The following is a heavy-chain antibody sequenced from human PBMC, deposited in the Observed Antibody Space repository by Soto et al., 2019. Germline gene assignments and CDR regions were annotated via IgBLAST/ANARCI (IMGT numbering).Heavy chain of an antibody. CDR3: TPAKLVRPNNYYYYGMDV. Sequence: EVQLVESGGGLVKPGGSLRLSCAASGFTFSNAWMNWVRQAPGKGLEWVGRIKSKTDGGTTDYAAPVKGRFTISRDDSKNTLYLQMNSLKTEDTAVYYCTPAKLVRPNNYYYYGMDVWGQGTTVTVSS. D-gene: IGHD6-13*01. CDR2: IKSKTDGGTT. CDR1: GFTFSNAW. J-gene: IGHJ6*02. V-gene: IGHV3-15*07.